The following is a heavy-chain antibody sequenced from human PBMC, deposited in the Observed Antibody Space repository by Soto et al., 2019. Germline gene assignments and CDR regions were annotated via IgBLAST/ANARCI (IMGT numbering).Heavy chain of an antibody. V-gene: IGHV5-51*01. D-gene: IGHD5-12*01. CDR3: GRHVAARSGSYDSPLDP. CDR2: FYSGDSDT. Sequence: GESLKVSCEGWGENFGDYGIGWVRQMPGEGLELMGSFYSGDSDTRYSPSFQGQVTMSGDKSSSTAYLHWGSLKASDPPIYYCGRHVAARSGSYDSPLDPCGEGPLATLSS. J-gene: IGHJ5*02. CDR1: GENFGDYG.